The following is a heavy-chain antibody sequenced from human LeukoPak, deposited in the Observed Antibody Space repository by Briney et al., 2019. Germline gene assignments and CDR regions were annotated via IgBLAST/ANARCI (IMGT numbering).Heavy chain of an antibody. CDR1: GYTFTIYY. D-gene: IGHD2-2*01. CDR3: ARGFQVPAAVPSHFDY. CDR2: INTSGGST. J-gene: IGHJ4*02. V-gene: IGHV1-46*01. Sequence: ASVKVSCKASGYTFTIYYMHGVRQAPREGLEWRGIINTSGGSTSYAQKFQGRVTMTRDTSTGTVYMELSSVRSEDTAVYYCARGFQVPAAVPSHFDYWGQGTLVTVSS.